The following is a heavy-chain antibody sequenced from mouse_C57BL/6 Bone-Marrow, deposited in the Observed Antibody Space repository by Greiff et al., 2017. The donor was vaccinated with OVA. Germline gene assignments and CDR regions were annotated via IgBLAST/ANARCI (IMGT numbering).Heavy chain of an antibody. CDR3: AIRRYLYYYAMDY. J-gene: IGHJ4*01. V-gene: IGHV1-74*01. Sequence: VQLQRPGAELVKPGASVKVSCKASGYTFTSYWMHWVKQRPGQGLEWIGRIHPSDSDTNYNQKFKGKATLTVDKSSSTAYMQLSSLTSEDSAVYYCAIRRYLYYYAMDYWGQGTSVTVSS. D-gene: IGHD5-1*01. CDR1: GYTFTSYW. CDR2: IHPSDSDT.